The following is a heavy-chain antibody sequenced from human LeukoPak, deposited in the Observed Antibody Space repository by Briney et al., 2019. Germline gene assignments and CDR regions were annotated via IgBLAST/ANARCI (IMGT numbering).Heavy chain of an antibody. CDR2: IKSKNDGWTT. CDR3: TKVIRGYSGSIDY. V-gene: IGHV3-15*01. Sequence: SGGSLRLSCAASGFTFSSYGMHWVRQAPGKGLEWVGRIKSKNDGWTTEYAAPVRGRFTISRDDSENTLSLQMNSLKIEDTAVYYCTKVIRGYSGSIDYWGQGTLVSVSS. CDR1: GFTFSSYG. D-gene: IGHD5-12*01. J-gene: IGHJ4*02.